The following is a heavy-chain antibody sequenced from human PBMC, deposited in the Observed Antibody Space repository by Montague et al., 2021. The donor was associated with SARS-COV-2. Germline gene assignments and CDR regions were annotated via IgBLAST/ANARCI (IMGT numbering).Heavy chain of an antibody. Sequence: SETLSLTCTVPGGFTSSYYWSWIRQPPGMGLEWIGYIFRSGATNYNPPLKSRVIISLDTSKSQFSLRLSSVAAADTAIYYCARTSRGSRYFYGVDVWGQGTTVTVSS. CDR3: ARTSRGSRYFYGVDV. CDR2: IFRSGAT. D-gene: IGHD3-10*01. V-gene: IGHV4-59*01. CDR1: GGFTSSYY. J-gene: IGHJ6*02.